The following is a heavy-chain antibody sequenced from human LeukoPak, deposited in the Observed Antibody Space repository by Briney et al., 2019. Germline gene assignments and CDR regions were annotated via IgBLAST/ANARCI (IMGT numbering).Heavy chain of an antibody. V-gene: IGHV3-23*01. CDR3: AKDRGYDILTGYHYYYYGMDV. D-gene: IGHD3-9*01. CDR2: ISGSGGST. Sequence: GGSLRLSCAASGFTFSSYAMSWVRQAPGKGLEWVSAISGSGGSTSYADSVKGRFTISRDNSKNTLYLQMNSLRAEDTAVYYCAKDRGYDILTGYHYYYYGMDVWGKGTTVTVSS. CDR1: GFTFSSYA. J-gene: IGHJ6*04.